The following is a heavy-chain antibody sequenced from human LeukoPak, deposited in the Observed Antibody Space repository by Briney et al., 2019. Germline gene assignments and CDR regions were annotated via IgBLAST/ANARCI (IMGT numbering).Heavy chain of an antibody. CDR2: IIPISGTA. CDR1: GGTFSSYA. V-gene: IGHV1-69*05. Sequence: SVKVSCKASGGTFSSYAISWVRQAPGQGLEWMGRIIPISGTANYAQKFQGRVTITTDEPTSTAYMELSSLRSEDTAVYYCATPRGSYKYYFDYWGQGTLVTVSS. D-gene: IGHD3-16*01. CDR3: ATPRGSYKYYFDY. J-gene: IGHJ4*02.